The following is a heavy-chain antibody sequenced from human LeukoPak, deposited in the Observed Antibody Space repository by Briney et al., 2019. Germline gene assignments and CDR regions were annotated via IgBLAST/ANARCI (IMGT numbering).Heavy chain of an antibody. CDR2: ISGSGGST. J-gene: IGHJ4*02. D-gene: IGHD3-9*01. CDR3: AKATIRNDILTGYYFPFDY. Sequence: PGGSLRLSCAASGFTFSSYAMSWVRQAPGKGLEWVSAISGSGGSTYYADSVKGRFTISRDNSKNTLYLQMNSLRAEDTAVYYCAKATIRNDILTGYYFPFDYWGQGTLVTVSS. V-gene: IGHV3-23*01. CDR1: GFTFSSYA.